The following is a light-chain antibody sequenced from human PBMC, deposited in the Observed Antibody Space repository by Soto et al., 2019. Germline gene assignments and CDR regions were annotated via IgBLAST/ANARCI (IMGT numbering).Light chain of an antibody. J-gene: IGLJ1*01. CDR1: SSDVGGYNY. CDR2: EVS. Sequence: QSVLTQPPSASGSPGQSVTISCTGTSSDVGGYNYVSWYQQHPGKAPKLMIYEVSKRPSGVPDRFSGSKSGNTASLTVSGLQAEGEADYYCSSYAGSNNYVFGPGTKLTVL. V-gene: IGLV2-8*01. CDR3: SSYAGSNNYV.